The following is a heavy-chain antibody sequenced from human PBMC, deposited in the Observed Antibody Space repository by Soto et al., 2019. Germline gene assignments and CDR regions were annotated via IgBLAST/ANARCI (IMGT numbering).Heavy chain of an antibody. J-gene: IGHJ5*02. CDR3: AKDPKCCTIGSHFLDNWFDP. Sequence: PGGSLRLSCAASGFTFSNYGMHWVRQTPGKGLEWVAVISYDGSHQFYTDSVKGRFTISRDNSKNTLYLQMNSLKTEDTAMYYCAKDPKCCTIGSHFLDNWFDPWGQGTRVTVSS. CDR2: ISYDGSHQ. CDR1: GFTFSNYG. D-gene: IGHD2-8*01. V-gene: IGHV3-30*18.